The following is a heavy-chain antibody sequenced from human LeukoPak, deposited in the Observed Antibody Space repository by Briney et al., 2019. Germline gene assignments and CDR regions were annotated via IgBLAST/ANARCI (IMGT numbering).Heavy chain of an antibody. V-gene: IGHV3-74*01. D-gene: IGHD3-3*01. CDR3: ARDSVYGSGYPYYFDY. Sequence: GGSLRLSCAASGFTFSNFWMHWVRQAPGKGLVWVALIYGDGSFTRYADSVKGRFTISRDNAKNTVYLQMNSLRVKDTAVYYCARDSVYGSGYPYYFDYWGQGTLVAVSS. CDR2: IYGDGSFT. CDR1: GFTFSNFW. J-gene: IGHJ4*02.